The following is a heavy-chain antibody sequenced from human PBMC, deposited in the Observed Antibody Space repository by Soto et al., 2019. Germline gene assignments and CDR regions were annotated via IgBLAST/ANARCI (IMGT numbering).Heavy chain of an antibody. CDR1: GFTFSSYA. J-gene: IGHJ6*02. D-gene: IGHD1-20*01. CDR3: ATALTHKPIKSAAYYYGMDV. Sequence: PGGSLRLSCAASGFTFSSYAMHWVRQAPGKGLEWVAVISYDGSNKYYADSVKGRFTISRDNSKNTLYLQMNSLRAEDTAVYYCATALTHKPIKSAAYYYGMDVWGQGTTVTVSS. V-gene: IGHV3-30-3*01. CDR2: ISYDGSNK.